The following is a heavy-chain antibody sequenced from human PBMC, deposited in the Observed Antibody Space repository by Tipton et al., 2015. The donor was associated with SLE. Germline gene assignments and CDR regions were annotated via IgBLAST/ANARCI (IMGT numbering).Heavy chain of an antibody. V-gene: IGHV4-59*11. CDR3: ARDLDGGLLGYWFDP. Sequence: TLSLTCAVYGGSFSGHYWSWIRQPPGKGLEWIGYIYYSGSTYYNPSLKSRVTISVDTSKNQFSLKLSSVTAADTAVYYCARDLDGGLLGYWFDPWGQGTLVTVSS. J-gene: IGHJ5*02. CDR2: IYYSGST. D-gene: IGHD3-10*01. CDR1: GGSFSGHY.